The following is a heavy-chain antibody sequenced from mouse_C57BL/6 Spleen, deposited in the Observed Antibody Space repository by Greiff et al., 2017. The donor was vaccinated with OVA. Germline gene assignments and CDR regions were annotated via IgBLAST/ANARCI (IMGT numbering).Heavy chain of an antibody. D-gene: IGHD4-1*01. CDR3: AKTGTYGYAMDY. Sequence: QVQLQQSGAELVRPGASVKLSCKASGYTFTDYYINWVKQRPGQGLEWIARIYPGSGNTYYNEKFKGKATLTAEKSSSTAYMQPSSLTSEDSAVYFCAKTGTYGYAMDYWGQGTSVTVSS. J-gene: IGHJ4*01. V-gene: IGHV1-76*01. CDR2: IYPGSGNT. CDR1: GYTFTDYY.